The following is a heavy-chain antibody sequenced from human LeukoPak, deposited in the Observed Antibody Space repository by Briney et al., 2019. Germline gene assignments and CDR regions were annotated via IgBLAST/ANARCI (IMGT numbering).Heavy chain of an antibody. CDR2: IKEDGSAK. J-gene: IGHJ4*02. Sequence: PGGSLRLSCAASGFTFKSAWMTWVRQAPGKGLEWVANIKEDGSAKNYIDSVKGRFTISRDNTKNSLYMQLTSLRAEDTAVYYCAITDRYSSGWYEGWGQGTLVTVSS. D-gene: IGHD6-19*01. CDR3: AITDRYSSGWYEG. V-gene: IGHV3-7*01. CDR1: GFTFKSAW.